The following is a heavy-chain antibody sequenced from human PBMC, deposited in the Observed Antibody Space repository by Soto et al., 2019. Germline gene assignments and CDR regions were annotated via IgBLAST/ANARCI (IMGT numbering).Heavy chain of an antibody. CDR3: ARPEIAVAGAPDY. CDR2: IDPSDSYT. J-gene: IGHJ4*02. D-gene: IGHD6-19*01. V-gene: IGHV5-10-1*01. CDR1: GYSFTIYW. Sequence: GESLKISCKGSGYSFTIYWIGWVHQMPWKGLEWMGRIDPSDSYTNYSPSFQGHVTISADKSISTAYLQWRSLKASDTAMYYCARPEIAVAGAPDYWGQGTLVTVSS.